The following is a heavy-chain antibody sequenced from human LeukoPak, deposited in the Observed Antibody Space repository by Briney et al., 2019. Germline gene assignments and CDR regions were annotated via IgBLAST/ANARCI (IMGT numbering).Heavy chain of an antibody. CDR3: ARGHYYDSSGSENYYYGMDV. CDR1: GGTFSSYA. V-gene: IGHV1-69*13. Sequence: ASVKVSCKASGGTFSSYAISWVRQAPGQGLEWMGGIIPIFGTANYAQKFQGRVTITADESTSTAHMELSSLRSEDTAVYYCARGHYYDSSGSENYYYGMDVWGQGTTVTVSS. J-gene: IGHJ6*02. CDR2: IIPIFGTA. D-gene: IGHD3-22*01.